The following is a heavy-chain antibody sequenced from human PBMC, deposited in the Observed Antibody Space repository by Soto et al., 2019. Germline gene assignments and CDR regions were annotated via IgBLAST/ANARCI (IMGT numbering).Heavy chain of an antibody. CDR3: ARDRTYCSGGSCSYYYYGMDV. J-gene: IGHJ6*02. Sequence: QVQLVESGGGVVQPGRSLRLSCAASGFTFSSYAMHWVRQAPGKGLEWVAVISYDGSNKYYADSVKGRFTISRDNSKNTLYLQMNSLRAEDTAVYYCARDRTYCSGGSCSYYYYGMDVWGQGTTVTVSS. V-gene: IGHV3-30-3*01. CDR2: ISYDGSNK. CDR1: GFTFSSYA. D-gene: IGHD2-15*01.